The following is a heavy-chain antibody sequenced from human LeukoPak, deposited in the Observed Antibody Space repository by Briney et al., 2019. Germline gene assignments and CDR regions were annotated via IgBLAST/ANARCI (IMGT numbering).Heavy chain of an antibody. J-gene: IGHJ2*01. D-gene: IGHD2/OR15-2a*01. CDR3: ARLTTNDWYFDL. CDR1: GGSFSGYY. Sequence: PSETLSLTCAVYGGSFSGYYWSWIRQPPGKGLEWIGEINHSGSTNYNPSLKSRVTISVDTSKNQFSLNLSSVTAADTAVYYCARLTTNDWYFDLWGRGTLVTVSS. V-gene: IGHV4-34*01. CDR2: INHSGST.